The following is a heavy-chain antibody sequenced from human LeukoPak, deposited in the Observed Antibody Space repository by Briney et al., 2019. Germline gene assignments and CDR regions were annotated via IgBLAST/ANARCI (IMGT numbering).Heavy chain of an antibody. Sequence: SETLSLTCTVSGGSISSSSYYWGWIRQPPGKGLEWIGSIYYSGRTYYNPSLKSRVTISVDTSKNQFSLKLSSVTAADTAVYYCARGGEATVTTAGDSYFDYWGQGTLVTVSS. J-gene: IGHJ4*02. CDR3: ARGGEATVTTAGDSYFDY. D-gene: IGHD4-17*01. CDR2: IYYSGRT. CDR1: GGSISSSSYY. V-gene: IGHV4-39*01.